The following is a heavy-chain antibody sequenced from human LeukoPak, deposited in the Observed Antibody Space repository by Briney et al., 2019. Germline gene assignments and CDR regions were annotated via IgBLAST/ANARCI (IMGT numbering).Heavy chain of an antibody. V-gene: IGHV1-18*01. J-gene: IGHJ4*02. CDR3: ARDRMDTGTYFDY. CDR2: ISTYNGNT. Sequence: ASVKVSSTSSVYTFTTYVITWVRQAPGKGLEGVGWISTYNGNTNYAQKSRGRVTITTDTSTSTAYTELRSLRSDDTAMYYCARDRMDTGTYFDYWGQGTLVTVSS. D-gene: IGHD5-18*01. CDR1: VYTFTTYV.